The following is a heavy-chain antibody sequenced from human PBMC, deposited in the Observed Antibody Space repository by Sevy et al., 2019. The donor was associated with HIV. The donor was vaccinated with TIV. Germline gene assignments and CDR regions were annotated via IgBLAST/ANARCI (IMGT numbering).Heavy chain of an antibody. J-gene: IGHJ4*02. D-gene: IGHD6-13*01. CDR1: GFMFSSYS. CDR3: VRAVAADGSF. CDR2: ISYAGSNK. V-gene: IGHV3-30-3*01. Sequence: GGSLRLSCAASGFMFSSYSVHWVRQAPGKGLEWVAVISYAGSNKYYADSVKGRFTISRDNSKNTLYLQMNSLRAEDTARYYCVRAVAADGSFWGQGTLVTVSS.